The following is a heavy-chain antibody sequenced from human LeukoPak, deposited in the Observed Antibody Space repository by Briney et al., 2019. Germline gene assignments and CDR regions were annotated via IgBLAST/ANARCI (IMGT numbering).Heavy chain of an antibody. CDR1: GYTLTSYW. CDR2: IYPGDSDT. CDR3: ARGDGYNRFDY. V-gene: IGHV5-51*01. J-gene: IGHJ4*02. D-gene: IGHD5-24*01. Sequence: GESLKISCKGSGYTLTSYWIGWVRQMPGKGLEWMGIIYPGDSDTRYSPSFQGQVTITADKSTSTAYLQWSSLKASDTAIYYCARGDGYNRFDYWGQGALVTVSS.